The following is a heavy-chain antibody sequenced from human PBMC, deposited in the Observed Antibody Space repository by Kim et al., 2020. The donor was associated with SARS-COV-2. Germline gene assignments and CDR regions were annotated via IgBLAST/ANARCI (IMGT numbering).Heavy chain of an antibody. CDR2: IYYSGST. J-gene: IGHJ6*01. V-gene: IGHV4-30-4*01. CDR3: ATVPRAEACFSSYYFG. Sequence: SETLSRTCTVSGGSISSGDYYWSWLRQPPGKGLEWIGYIYYSGSTYSNSSLKSRVTISVDTSNNQFSLKLSFVTAGDTAVYYCATVPRAEACFSSYYFG. CDR1: GGSISSGDYY. D-gene: IGHD6-19*01.